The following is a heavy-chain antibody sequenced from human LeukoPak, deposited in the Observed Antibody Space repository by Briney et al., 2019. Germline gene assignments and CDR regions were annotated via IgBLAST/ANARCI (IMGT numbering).Heavy chain of an antibody. CDR1: GFTFSSYW. CDR2: IKQDGSEK. J-gene: IGHJ6*04. D-gene: IGHD3-9*01. Sequence: GGSLRLSCAASGFTFSSYWMSWVRQAPGKGLEWVANIKQDGSEKYYVDSVKGRFTIPRDNAKNSLYLQMNSLRAEDTAVYYCARDGNVLRYFDWLSLPRYGMDVWGKGTTVTVSS. CDR3: ARDGNVLRYFDWLSLPRYGMDV. V-gene: IGHV3-7*03.